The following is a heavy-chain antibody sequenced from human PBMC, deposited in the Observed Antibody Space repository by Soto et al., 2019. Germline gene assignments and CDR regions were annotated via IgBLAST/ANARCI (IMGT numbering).Heavy chain of an antibody. CDR3: ARRSTAEVQGYYFDF. D-gene: IGHD4-17*01. Sequence: SETLSLTCTVSGGSISSGDYYRSWIRQPPGKGLEWIGYIYYSGSTYYDPSLKGRLTISVDTSKNQFSLNLTSVTAADTAVYYCARRSTAEVQGYYFDFWGQGTLVTVSS. J-gene: IGHJ4*02. V-gene: IGHV4-30-4*01. CDR1: GGSISSGDYY. CDR2: IYYSGST.